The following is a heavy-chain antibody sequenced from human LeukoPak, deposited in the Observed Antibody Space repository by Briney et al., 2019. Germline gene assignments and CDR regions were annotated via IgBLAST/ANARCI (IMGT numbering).Heavy chain of an antibody. CDR3: ARAIQYRFDH. Sequence: GGSLRLSCAASGFTFSSNYVSCVRQGPGKGLEWVSVIYAAGNTYYADSVKGRFTISRDNSKNTLYLQMSSLRAEDTAVYYCARAIQYRFDHWGQGTLVTVFS. CDR1: GFTFSSNY. CDR2: IYAAGNT. J-gene: IGHJ5*02. D-gene: IGHD2/OR15-2a*01. V-gene: IGHV3-66*01.